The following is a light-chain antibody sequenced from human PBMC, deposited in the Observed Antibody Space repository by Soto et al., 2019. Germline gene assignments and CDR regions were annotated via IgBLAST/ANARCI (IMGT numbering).Light chain of an antibody. V-gene: IGLV2-14*01. CDR1: SSDVGGYNY. Sequence: QSALTQPASVSGSPGQSITISCTGTSSDVGGYNYVSWYQQHPGKVPKVMLYEVTNRPSGVSNRFSGSKSGNTASLTISGLQAEDEADYYCSSYTSSSTPVVFGGGTQLTVL. J-gene: IGLJ2*01. CDR2: EVT. CDR3: SSYTSSSTPVV.